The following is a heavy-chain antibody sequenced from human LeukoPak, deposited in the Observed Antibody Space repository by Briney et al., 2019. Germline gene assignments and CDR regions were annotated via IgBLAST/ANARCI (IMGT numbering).Heavy chain of an antibody. Sequence: GASVKVSCKASGYTFTGYYMHWVRQAPGQGLEWMGWINPNSGGTNYAQKFQGRVTMTRDASISTAYMELSRLRSDDTAVYYCARDRVRIAARPIYYYYYMDVWGKGTTVTVSS. V-gene: IGHV1-2*02. J-gene: IGHJ6*03. CDR3: ARDRVRIAARPIYYYYYMDV. CDR1: GYTFTGYY. CDR2: INPNSGGT. D-gene: IGHD6-6*01.